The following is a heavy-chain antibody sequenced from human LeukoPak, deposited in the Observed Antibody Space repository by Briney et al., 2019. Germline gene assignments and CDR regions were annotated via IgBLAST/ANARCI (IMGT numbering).Heavy chain of an antibody. J-gene: IGHJ4*02. CDR2: ISYDGSIK. D-gene: IGHD1-26*01. CDR1: GFSLSRYA. V-gene: IGHV3-30*04. CDR3: ARIGDQVYWEVPFDY. Sequence: GGSLRLSCAVSGFSLSRYAMHWVRQAPGKGPEWVAVISYDGSIKYYADSVKGRFTISRDNSKNTVYLRMTSLRGEDTAVYYCARIGDQVYWEVPFDYWGQGTLVAVSS.